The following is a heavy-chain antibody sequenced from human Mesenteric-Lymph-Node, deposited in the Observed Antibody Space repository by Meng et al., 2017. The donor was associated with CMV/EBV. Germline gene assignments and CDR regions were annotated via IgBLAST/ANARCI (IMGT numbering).Heavy chain of an antibody. V-gene: IGHV3-11*06. D-gene: IGHD2-2*01. CDR1: GFAVSDYY. J-gene: IGHJ6*02. CDR2: ISSSSSYI. Sequence: GESLKISCVASGFAVSDYYMSWIRQAPGKGLEWVSSISSSSSYIYYADSVKGRFTISRDNAKNSLYLQMNSLRAEDTAVYYCARVLAQYCSSTSCLYYYGMDVWGQGTTVTVSS. CDR3: ARVLAQYCSSTSCLYYYGMDV.